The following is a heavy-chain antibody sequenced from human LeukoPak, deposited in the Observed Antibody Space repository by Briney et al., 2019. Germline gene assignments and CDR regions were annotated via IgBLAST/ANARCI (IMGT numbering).Heavy chain of an antibody. Sequence: GGSLRLSCAASGFTFSNSAMTWVRQAPGKGLEWVSGISADSGRTFYANSVKGRFTMSRDNSKNMLYLQMNSLRAEDTAVYFCAKSRSGSANWALQIFDNWGQGTLVTVSS. V-gene: IGHV3-23*01. D-gene: IGHD1-1*01. CDR2: ISADSGRT. J-gene: IGHJ4*02. CDR3: AKSRSGSANWALQIFDN. CDR1: GFTFSNSA.